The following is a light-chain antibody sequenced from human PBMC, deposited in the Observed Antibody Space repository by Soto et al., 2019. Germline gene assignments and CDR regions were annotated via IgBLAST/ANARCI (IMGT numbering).Light chain of an antibody. J-gene: IGLJ2*01. CDR2: EVS. V-gene: IGLV2-14*01. Sequence: QSVLTQPASVSGSPGQSITISCTGSSSDIGGYKYVSWYQHFPGKAPKLIIYEVSSRPSGVSYRFSGSKSGNTAFLTISGLQAEDESHYYCSSYTTRDTLVFGGGTKLTVL. CDR1: SSDIGGYKY. CDR3: SSYTTRDTLV.